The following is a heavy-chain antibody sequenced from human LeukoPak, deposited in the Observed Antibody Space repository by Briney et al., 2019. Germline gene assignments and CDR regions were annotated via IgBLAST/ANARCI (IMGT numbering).Heavy chain of an antibody. J-gene: IGHJ4*02. V-gene: IGHV3-48*02. CDR3: ARDPGYGYALDY. Sequence: GGSLRLSCTASGFTFSTYSMNWVRQAPGKGPEWLSYISWGSNVIYYADSVKGRFTTSRDDAKNSLFLQMNSLTDEDTAVYYCARDPGYGYALDYWGRGTLVTVSS. CDR2: ISWGSNVI. D-gene: IGHD5-18*01. CDR1: GFTFSTYS.